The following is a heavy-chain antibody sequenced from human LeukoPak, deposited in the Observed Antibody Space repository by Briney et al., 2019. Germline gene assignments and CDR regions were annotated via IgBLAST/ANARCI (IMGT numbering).Heavy chain of an antibody. D-gene: IGHD3-10*01. CDR3: ATYYGSGSYNRGTFDD. J-gene: IGHJ4*02. V-gene: IGHV4-59*08. Sequence: SETLSLTCTVSGGSMSSYYWSWIRQPPGEGLEWIGHIYGSGSTNYNPSLKSRVTISVDTSKNQFSLKLSSVTAADTAFYYCATYYGSGSYNRGTFDDWGQGTLVTVSS. CDR1: GGSMSSYY. CDR2: IYGSGST.